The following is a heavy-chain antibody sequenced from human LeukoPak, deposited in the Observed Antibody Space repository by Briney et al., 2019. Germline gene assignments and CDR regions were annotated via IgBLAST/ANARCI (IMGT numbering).Heavy chain of an antibody. V-gene: IGHV3-48*03. CDR2: INSGATSD. J-gene: IGHJ6*01. D-gene: IGHD2-15*01. Sequence: GGPLKLSCTASGFIFSNFAMNWVGQSPGKGLQWVAYINSGATSDYYADSVKGRFTISGNNAKNSLNLQINSLGDQYTSIYYWARVICTGGSCYQDV. CDR1: GFIFSNFA. CDR3: ARVICTGGSCYQDV.